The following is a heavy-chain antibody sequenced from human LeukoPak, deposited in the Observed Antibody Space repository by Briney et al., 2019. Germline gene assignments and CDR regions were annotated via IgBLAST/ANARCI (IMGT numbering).Heavy chain of an antibody. CDR2: IYYSGST. Sequence: PSETLSLTCTVSGGSVSSGSYYWSWIRQPPGKGLEWIGYIYYSGSTNYNPSLKSRVTISVDTSKNQFSLKLSSVTAADTAVDYCARGRSGRSCQYNWFDPWGQGTLVTVSS. J-gene: IGHJ5*02. CDR1: GGSVSSGSYY. D-gene: IGHD2-15*01. CDR3: ARGRSGRSCQYNWFDP. V-gene: IGHV4-61*01.